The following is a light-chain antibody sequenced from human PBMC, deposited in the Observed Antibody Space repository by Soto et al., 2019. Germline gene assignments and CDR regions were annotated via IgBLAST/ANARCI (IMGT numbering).Light chain of an antibody. J-gene: IGLJ2*01. CDR1: SGHNNYI. Sequence: QPVLTQSSSASASLGSSVKLTCTLSSGHNNYIIAWHQQQPGQAPRFLMKVDGSGSYDKGSGVPDRFSGSSSGPDRYLTISNLQFEDEADYFCETWDSNHSLGGGTKVTVL. CDR3: ETWDSNHS. CDR2: VDGSGSY. V-gene: IGLV4-60*02.